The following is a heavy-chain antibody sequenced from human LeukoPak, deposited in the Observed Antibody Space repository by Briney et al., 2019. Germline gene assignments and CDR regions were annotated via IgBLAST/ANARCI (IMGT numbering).Heavy chain of an antibody. D-gene: IGHD6-6*01. CDR1: GFSFRNYD. V-gene: IGHV3-48*04. CDR2: ISAGSSTI. CDR3: ARGLSGYASSLGY. J-gene: IGHJ4*02. Sequence: GGSLRLSCEASGFSFRNYDMNWVRQPPGKGLEWVSYISAGSSTIFYADSVRGRFSISRDNAKNTLYLQMNSLRAEDTAVYYCARGLSGYASSLGYWGQGTLVTVSA.